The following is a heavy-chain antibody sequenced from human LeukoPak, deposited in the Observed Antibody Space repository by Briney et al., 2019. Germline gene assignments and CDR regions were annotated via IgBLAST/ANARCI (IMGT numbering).Heavy chain of an antibody. CDR3: ARTGSGRDYYGMDV. D-gene: IGHD5-12*01. J-gene: IGHJ6*02. Sequence: SETLSLTCTVSGGSISSSYWSWIRQPPGKGLEWIGYIYYSGSTNYSPSLKSRVTISVDTSKNHFSLNLTAVTAADTAIYYCARTGSGRDYYGMDVWGQGTSVTVSS. CDR2: IYYSGST. V-gene: IGHV4-59*01. CDR1: GGSISSSY.